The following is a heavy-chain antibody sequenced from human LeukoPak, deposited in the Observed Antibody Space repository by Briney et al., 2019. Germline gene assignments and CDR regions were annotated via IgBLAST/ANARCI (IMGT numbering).Heavy chain of an antibody. CDR2: ISSSSSYI. CDR1: GFTFSSYS. CDR3: AREGVSRLAAMVRYYYYYMDV. Sequence: GGSLRLSCAASGFTFSSYSMNWVRQAPGKGLEWVSSISSSSSYIYYADSVKGRFTISRDNAKNSLYLQMNSLRAEDTAVYYCAREGVSRLAAMVRYYYYYMDVWGKGTTVTVSS. D-gene: IGHD5-18*01. J-gene: IGHJ6*03. V-gene: IGHV3-21*01.